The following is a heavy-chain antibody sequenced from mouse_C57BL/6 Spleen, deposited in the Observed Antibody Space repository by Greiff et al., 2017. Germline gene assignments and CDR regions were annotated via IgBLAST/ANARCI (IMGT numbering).Heavy chain of an antibody. CDR3: ARKGNYYGPFAY. V-gene: IGHV1-80*01. J-gene: IGHJ3*01. CDR2: IYPGDGDT. Sequence: VQLQQSGAELVKPGASVKISCKASGYAFSSYWMNWVKQRPGKGLEWIGQIYPGDGDTNYNGKFKGKATLTADKSSSTAYMQLSSLTSEDSAVYFCARKGNYYGPFAYWGQGTLVTVSA. CDR1: GYAFSSYW. D-gene: IGHD1-2*01.